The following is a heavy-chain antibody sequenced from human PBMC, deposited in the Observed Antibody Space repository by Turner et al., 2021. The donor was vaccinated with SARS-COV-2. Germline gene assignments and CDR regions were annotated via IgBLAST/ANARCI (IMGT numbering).Heavy chain of an antibody. CDR3: ARGGYCSSTSCSHYWYFDL. Sequence: QVQLVQSGAEVKKPGASVKVSCKASGYTFTSYDINWVRQATGQGLEWMGWMNPDSGNTAYAQKFQGRVTITRNTSISTAYMELSSLRSEDTAVYYCARGGYCSSTSCSHYWYFDLWGRGTLVTVSS. D-gene: IGHD2-2*01. V-gene: IGHV1-8*03. J-gene: IGHJ2*01. CDR2: MNPDSGNT. CDR1: GYTFTSYD.